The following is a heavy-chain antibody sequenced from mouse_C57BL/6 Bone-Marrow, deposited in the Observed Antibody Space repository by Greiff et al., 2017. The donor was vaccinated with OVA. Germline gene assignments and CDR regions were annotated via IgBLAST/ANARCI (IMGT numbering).Heavy chain of an antibody. J-gene: IGHJ1*03. CDR1: GFSLTSYG. Sequence: VKLMESGPGLVQPSQSLSITCTVSGFSLTSYGVHWVRQSPGKGLEWLGVIWSGGSTDYNAAFISRLSISKDNSKSQVFFKMNSLQADDTAIYYCARPPLITTVVAPYFDVWGTGTTVTVSS. CDR2: IWSGGST. D-gene: IGHD1-1*01. CDR3: ARPPLITTVVAPYFDV. V-gene: IGHV2-2*01.